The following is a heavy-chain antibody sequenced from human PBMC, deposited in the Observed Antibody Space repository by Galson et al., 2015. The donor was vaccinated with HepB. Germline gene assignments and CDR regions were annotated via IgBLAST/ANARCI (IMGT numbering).Heavy chain of an antibody. CDR2: ISSSSSTI. CDR1: GFTFSSYS. Sequence: SLRLSCAASGFTFSSYSMNWVRQAPGKGLEWVSYISSSSSTIYYADSVKGRFTISRDNAKNSLYLQMNSLRAEDTAVYYCARDSRVVRGNFDYWGQGTLVTVSS. CDR3: ARDSRVVRGNFDY. V-gene: IGHV3-48*01. D-gene: IGHD3-3*01. J-gene: IGHJ4*02.